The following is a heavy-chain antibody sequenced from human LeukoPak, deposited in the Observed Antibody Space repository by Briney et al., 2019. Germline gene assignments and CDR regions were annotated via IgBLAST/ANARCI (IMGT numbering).Heavy chain of an antibody. Sequence: PSETLSLTCNVSGDSITSYYWNWVRQPPGKGLEWTGDVSHSGSTQYNPSLKSRVTILVDTSKNQFSLRLNSVTAADTAVYYCAARDPGYHYGSQQVFFYAMDVWGQGTSVTVSS. CDR2: VSHSGST. V-gene: IGHV4-59*03. CDR3: AARDPGYHYGSQQVFFYAMDV. CDR1: GDSITSYY. D-gene: IGHD3-10*01. J-gene: IGHJ6*02.